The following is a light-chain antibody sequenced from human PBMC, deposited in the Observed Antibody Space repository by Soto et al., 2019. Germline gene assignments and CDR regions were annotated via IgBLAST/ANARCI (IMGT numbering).Light chain of an antibody. CDR2: EVS. V-gene: IGLV2-14*01. CDR3: SSYKRTSRVYV. Sequence: QSALAQPASVSGSPGQSITISCTGTSSDVGDYEYVPWYQQHPGKGPKLMIYEVSNRTSGVSNRFSGSKSGNTASLTISGLQAEDETEYFCSSYKRTSRVYVFGTGTKVTVL. J-gene: IGLJ1*01. CDR1: SSDVGDYEY.